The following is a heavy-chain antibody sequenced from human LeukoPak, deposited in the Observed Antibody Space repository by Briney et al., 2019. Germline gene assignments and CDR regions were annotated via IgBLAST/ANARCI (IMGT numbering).Heavy chain of an antibody. J-gene: IGHJ6*04. V-gene: IGHV3-11*04. CDR1: GFTFSDYY. CDR3: ARGFRFPDV. D-gene: IGHD2-21*01. Sequence: GGSLRLSCAASGFTFSDYYMSWIRQAPGKGLEWVSVKGRFTISRDNAKNSLYLQMNSLRAEDTAVYYCARGFRFPDVWGKGTTVTVFS.